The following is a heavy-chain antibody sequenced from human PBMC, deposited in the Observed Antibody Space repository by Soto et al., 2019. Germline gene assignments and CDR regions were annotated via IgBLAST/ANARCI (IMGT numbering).Heavy chain of an antibody. CDR3: SHIPNYYQYDWFDP. CDR1: GFSLTTRGVG. CDR2: IYWDDDK. V-gene: IGHV2-5*02. Sequence: QITLKESGPTLVKPTQTLTLTCTFSGFSLTTRGVGVGWIRQPPGKALECLALIYWDDDKRYSPSLQSRFPIANDTSKNQVVLTMTNVDPVDTATYYCSHIPNYYQYDWFDPWGQGTLVSVSS. J-gene: IGHJ5*02. D-gene: IGHD3-16*01.